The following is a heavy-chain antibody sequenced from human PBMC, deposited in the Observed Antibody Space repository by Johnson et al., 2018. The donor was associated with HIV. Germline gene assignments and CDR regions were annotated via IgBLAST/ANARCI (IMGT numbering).Heavy chain of an antibody. V-gene: IGHV3-7*05. CDR1: GFTFSSFW. CDR3: ARGTDYVLGSYLPDAFDI. J-gene: IGHJ3*02. CDR2: IKQDGSAK. Sequence: VQLVESGGGLVQPGGSLRLSCAASGFTFSSFWMTWVRQAPGKGLEWVANIKQDGSAKFYVDSVMGRFTISRDNAKNSLYLQMNSLRAEDTALYFCARGTDYVLGSYLPDAFDIWGQGTMVTVSS. D-gene: IGHD3-16*02.